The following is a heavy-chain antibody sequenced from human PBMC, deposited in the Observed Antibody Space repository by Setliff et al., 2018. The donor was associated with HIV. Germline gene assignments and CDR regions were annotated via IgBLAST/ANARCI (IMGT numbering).Heavy chain of an antibody. CDR2: INHSGST. J-gene: IGHJ3*02. Sequence: SETLSLTCAVYGGSFSGYYWSWIRQPPGKGLEWIGEINHSGSTNYNPSLKSRVTISVDTSKNQFSLKLSSVTAADTAVYYCARDQTNDAFDIWGQGTMVTVSS. V-gene: IGHV4-34*01. CDR3: ARDQTNDAFDI. CDR1: GGSFSGYY.